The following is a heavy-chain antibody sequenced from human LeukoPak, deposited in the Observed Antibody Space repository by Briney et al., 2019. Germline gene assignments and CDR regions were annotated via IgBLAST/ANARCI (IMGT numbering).Heavy chain of an antibody. CDR2: IYPNSGAT. CDR3: ASLLRVSDAK. Sequence: ASVKVSCKASGYTFTGYYILWVRQAPGHGREWLGTIYPNSGATSYAQKFKGRVTMTRDTSISTAYMELSRLTSDDTAVYFCASLLRVSDAKWGQGTLVTVSS. V-gene: IGHV1-2*02. CDR1: GYTFTGYY. J-gene: IGHJ4*02. D-gene: IGHD2-8*01.